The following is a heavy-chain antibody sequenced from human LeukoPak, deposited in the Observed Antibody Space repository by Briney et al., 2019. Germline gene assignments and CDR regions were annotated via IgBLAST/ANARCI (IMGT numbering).Heavy chain of an antibody. Sequence: GGSLRLSCAASGFTFSSYWMSWVRQPPGKGLEWVANIKQDGSEKYYVDSVKGRFTISRDNAKNSLYLQMNSLRAEDTAVYYCARGRYCSSTSCRFDPWGQGTLVTVSS. CDR3: ARGRYCSSTSCRFDP. CDR2: IKQDGSEK. CDR1: GFTFSSYW. D-gene: IGHD2-2*01. J-gene: IGHJ5*02. V-gene: IGHV3-7*01.